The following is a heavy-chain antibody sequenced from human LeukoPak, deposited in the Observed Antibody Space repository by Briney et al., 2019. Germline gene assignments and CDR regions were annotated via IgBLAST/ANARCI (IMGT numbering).Heavy chain of an antibody. CDR2: ISYDGSNK. V-gene: IGHV3-30*18. CDR3: AKGAAVAGFDY. CDR1: GFTFSSYG. D-gene: IGHD6-19*01. J-gene: IGHJ4*02. Sequence: GGSLRLSCAASGFTFSSYGMHWVRQAPGKGLEWVAVISYDGSNKYYADSVKGRFTISRDNSKNTPYLQMNSLRAEDTAVYYCAKGAAVAGFDYWGQGTLVTVSS.